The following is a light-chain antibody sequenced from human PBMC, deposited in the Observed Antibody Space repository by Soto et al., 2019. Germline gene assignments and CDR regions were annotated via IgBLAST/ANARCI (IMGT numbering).Light chain of an antibody. CDR2: DVS. V-gene: IGLV2-14*01. J-gene: IGLJ1*01. Sequence: QSVLTQPASVSGSPGQSITISCTGTSSDVGGYNYVSWYQQHPGKAPKLMIYDVSNRPSGVSNRFSGSKSGNTASLTISGLQAEEEADYYYSSYTRSRTRYVFGTGTKLTVL. CDR1: SSDVGGYNY. CDR3: SSYTRSRTRYV.